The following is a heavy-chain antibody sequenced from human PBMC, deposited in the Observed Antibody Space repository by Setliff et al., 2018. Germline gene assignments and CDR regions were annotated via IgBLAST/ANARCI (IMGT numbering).Heavy chain of an antibody. D-gene: IGHD3-22*01. CDR2: INPNSGGT. CDR1: GYTFTGYY. J-gene: IGHJ6*02. Sequence: ASVKVSCKASGYTFTGYYMHWVRQAPGQGLEWMGWINPNSGGTNYAQKFQGWVTMTRDTSISTAYMELSRLRSDDTAVYHCARARDDGVYYDSSGYYSYYYYGMDVWGQGTTVTVSS. V-gene: IGHV1-2*04. CDR3: ARARDDGVYYDSSGYYSYYYYGMDV.